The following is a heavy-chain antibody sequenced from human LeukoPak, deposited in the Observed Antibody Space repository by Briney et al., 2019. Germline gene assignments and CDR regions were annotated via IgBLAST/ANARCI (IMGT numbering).Heavy chain of an antibody. V-gene: IGHV3-64*01. Sequence: GGSLRLSCAASGFTFSSYAMHWVRQAPGKGLEYVSAISGNGGSTYYGNSVEGRFTISRDNSKNTLYLQMGRLRAEDMAVYYCAREGYDFWSGPPYMDVWGQGTTVTVSS. CDR2: ISGNGGST. J-gene: IGHJ6*02. CDR1: GFTFSSYA. CDR3: AREGYDFWSGPPYMDV. D-gene: IGHD3-3*01.